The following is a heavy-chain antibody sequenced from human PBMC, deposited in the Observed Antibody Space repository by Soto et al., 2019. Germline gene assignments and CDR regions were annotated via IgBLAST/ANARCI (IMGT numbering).Heavy chain of an antibody. J-gene: IGHJ4*02. CDR1: GDSISGNY. CDR3: ARGSINVGAQVNDC. CDR2: VSNGGGT. V-gene: IGHV4-59*01. D-gene: IGHD1-26*01. Sequence: SETLSLTCTVSGDSISGNYWSWFRQPPGKGLQWIGYVSNGGGTNYNPSLWSRVTISLDTSKNQVSLRLTSVTAGDTAVYFCARGSINVGAQVNDCWGQGTLVTV.